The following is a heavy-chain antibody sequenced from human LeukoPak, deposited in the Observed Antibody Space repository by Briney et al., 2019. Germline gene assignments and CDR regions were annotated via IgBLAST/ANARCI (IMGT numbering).Heavy chain of an antibody. D-gene: IGHD1-26*01. CDR3: ARSFFRDRGATYFDY. CDR1: GFTFSDYY. V-gene: IGHV3-11*04. CDR2: ISGSGSTI. Sequence: PGGSLRLSCAASGFTFSDYYMSWIRQAPGKGLGWGSYISGSGSTIYYADSVKGRFTISRDNAKNSLYLQMNSLRAEDTAVYYCARSFFRDRGATYFDYWGQGTLVTVSS. J-gene: IGHJ4*02.